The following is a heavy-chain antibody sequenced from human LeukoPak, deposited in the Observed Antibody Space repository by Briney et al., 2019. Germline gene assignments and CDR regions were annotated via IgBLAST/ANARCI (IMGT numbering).Heavy chain of an antibody. V-gene: IGHV1-18*01. D-gene: IGHD3-22*01. CDR3: ARDLLCYYDSSGYYLGY. J-gene: IGHJ4*02. Sequence: ASVKVSCKASGYTFTSYGISWVRQAPGQGLEWMGWISAYNGNTNYAQKLQGRVTMTTDTSTSTAYMELRSLRSDDTAVYYCARDLLCYYDSSGYYLGYWGQGTLVTVSS. CDR1: GYTFTSYG. CDR2: ISAYNGNT.